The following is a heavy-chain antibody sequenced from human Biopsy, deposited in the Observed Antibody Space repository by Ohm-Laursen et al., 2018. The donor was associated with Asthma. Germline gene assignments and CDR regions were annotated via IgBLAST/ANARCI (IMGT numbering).Heavy chain of an antibody. V-gene: IGHV3-21*01. CDR3: AKDTEGRYDFWSGLSYNYYGMDV. CDR1: GFTFRTYS. D-gene: IGHD3-3*01. CDR2: ISSSSSYI. Sequence: SLRLSCTASGFTFRTYSMSWVRQAPGKGLEWVSSISSSSSYIYYADSVKGRFTISRDNSKNTLYLQMNSLRAEDTAVYYCAKDTEGRYDFWSGLSYNYYGMDVWGQGTTVTVSS. J-gene: IGHJ6*02.